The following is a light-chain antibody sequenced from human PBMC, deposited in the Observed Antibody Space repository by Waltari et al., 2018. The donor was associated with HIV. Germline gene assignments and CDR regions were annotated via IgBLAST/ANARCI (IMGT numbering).Light chain of an antibody. CDR3: GTWDSSLSGAV. J-gene: IGLJ2*01. V-gene: IGLV1-51*02. Sequence: QSVLTQPPSVSAAPGQKVTNSCSGPTSNIGHNSVSWYQHFPGTAPKLLLFENNNRPSGIPNRFSCSKSGTSATLGITVLQTGDEADYFCGTWDSSLSGAVFGGGTKLTVL. CDR1: TSNIGHNS. CDR2: ENN.